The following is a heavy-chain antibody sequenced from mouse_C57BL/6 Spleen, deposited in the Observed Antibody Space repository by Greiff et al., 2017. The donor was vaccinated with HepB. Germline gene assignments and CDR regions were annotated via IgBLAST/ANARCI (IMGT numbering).Heavy chain of an antibody. D-gene: IGHD4-1*01. Sequence: EVKLVESGPELVKPGASVKIPCKASGYTFTDYNMDWVKQSHGKSLEWIGDINPNNGGTIYNQKFKGRATLTVDKSSSTAYMELCSLTSEDTAVYYCARDTGGYFDYWGQGTTLTVSS. CDR2: INPNNGGT. J-gene: IGHJ2*01. CDR1: GYTFTDYN. CDR3: ARDTGGYFDY. V-gene: IGHV1-18*01.